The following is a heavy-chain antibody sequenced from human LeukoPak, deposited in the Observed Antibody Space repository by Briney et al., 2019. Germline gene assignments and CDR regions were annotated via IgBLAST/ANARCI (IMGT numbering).Heavy chain of an antibody. J-gene: IGHJ4*02. D-gene: IGHD3-10*01. CDR2: IYYSGST. CDR3: ARAMVRGVIMDSLFDY. Sequence: PSETLSLTCTVSGGSISSSSFHWGWIRQPPGKGLEWIGTIYYSGSTYYNPSLKSRVTISVDTSKKQFYLKLSSVTAADTAVYYCARAMVRGVIMDSLFDYWGQGTLVTVSS. V-gene: IGHV4-39*07. CDR1: GGSISSSSFH.